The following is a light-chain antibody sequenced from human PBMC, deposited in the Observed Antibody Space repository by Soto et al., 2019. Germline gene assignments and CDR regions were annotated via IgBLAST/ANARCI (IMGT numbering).Light chain of an antibody. CDR3: SSYTASGTI. Sequence: QSVLTQPPSVSGAPGQRVTISCTGSSSNIGAGYDVHWYQQLPGKAPKLMISEVSNRPSGVSNRFSGSKSGNTASLTISGLQAEDEADYYCSSYTASGTIFGTGTKLTVL. CDR2: EVS. V-gene: IGLV1-40*01. J-gene: IGLJ1*01. CDR1: SSNIGAGYD.